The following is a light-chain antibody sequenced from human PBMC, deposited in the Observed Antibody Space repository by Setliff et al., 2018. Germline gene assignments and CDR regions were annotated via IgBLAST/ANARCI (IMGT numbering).Light chain of an antibody. CDR3: NAYASDTTYV. CDR1: SNDVGSYDL. CDR2: GVS. J-gene: IGLJ1*01. Sequence: QSALAQPASVSGSPGQSITISCSGTSNDVGSYDLVSWYQQHPGKAPKLIIYGVSDRPSGVSSRFSGSKSGNTASLTISGLQTEDEAEYYCNAYASDTTYVFGSGTKVTVL. V-gene: IGLV2-14*03.